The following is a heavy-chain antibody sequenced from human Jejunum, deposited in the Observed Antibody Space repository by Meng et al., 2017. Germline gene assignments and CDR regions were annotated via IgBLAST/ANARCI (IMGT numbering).Heavy chain of an antibody. CDR2: VFHTGSS. J-gene: IGHJ4*02. V-gene: IGHV4-4*02. CDR1: GGSLSSTNG. D-gene: IGHD6-19*01. Sequence: QVQPWDAGPGLVRPSGTLSLTCAVSGGSLSSTNGWRWVRQPPGKGPEWIGDVFHTGSSNYSPSLRSRVTISVDKSKNQFSLNLSSVTAADTAVYFCARRGGAYSTGHFPHFDDWGQGTLVTVSS. CDR3: ARRGGAYSTGHFPHFDD.